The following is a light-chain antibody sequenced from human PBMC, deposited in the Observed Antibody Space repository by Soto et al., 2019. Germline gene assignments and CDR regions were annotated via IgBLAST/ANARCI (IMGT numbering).Light chain of an antibody. Sequence: EIVLTQSPGTLSLSPGERATLSCRASQSVSSSYLAWYQQKPGQDPRLLIYGASSRATGIPDSFSGSGSGTEFTLTINSLQYEDFAVYYCQQYNNWPPWTFGQGTKVDIK. CDR2: GAS. J-gene: IGKJ1*01. V-gene: IGKV3-20*01. CDR3: QQYNNWPPWT. CDR1: QSVSSSY.